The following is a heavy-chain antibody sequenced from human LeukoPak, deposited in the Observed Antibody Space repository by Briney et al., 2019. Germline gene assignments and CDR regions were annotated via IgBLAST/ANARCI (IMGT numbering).Heavy chain of an antibody. CDR3: ARDRAGDDSVVRLDY. CDR1: GASIQNYY. D-gene: IGHD2-15*01. V-gene: IGHV4-4*07. J-gene: IGHJ4*02. Sequence: SETLSLTCSVTGASIQNYYWSWIRRPAGRGLEWIGRIYSFGMTDYNPSLTSRVTMSVDTSKNQFSLTLRSVTAADTAMYYCARDRAGDDSVVRLDYWGQGILVTV. CDR2: IYSFGMT.